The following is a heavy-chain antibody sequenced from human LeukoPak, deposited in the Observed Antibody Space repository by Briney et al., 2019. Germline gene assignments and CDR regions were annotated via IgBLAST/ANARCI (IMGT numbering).Heavy chain of an antibody. V-gene: IGHV4-31*03. CDR2: IHPSGST. Sequence: SETLSLTCTVSGGSLTTGYYWTWIRLHPGKGLEWIGYIHPSGSTNYNPSLKSRVTMSLDTSQNQFSLKLSSVTAADTAMYYCARGQDASKTGYWGQGTLVTVSS. D-gene: IGHD5-24*01. CDR1: GGSLTTGYY. J-gene: IGHJ4*02. CDR3: ARGQDASKTGY.